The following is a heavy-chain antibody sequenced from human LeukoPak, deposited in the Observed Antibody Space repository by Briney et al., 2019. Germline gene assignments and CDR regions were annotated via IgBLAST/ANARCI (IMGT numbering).Heavy chain of an antibody. CDR1: GFTFSSHW. J-gene: IGHJ5*02. V-gene: IGHV3-43*02. Sequence: PGGSLRLSCAASGFTFSSHWMHWVRQAPGKGLEWVSLITGNGVSTYYADSVKGRFTISRDNSKNSLYLQMNSLRTEDTALYYCAKCVYSNIYYWFDPWGQGTLVSVSS. CDR2: ITGNGVST. D-gene: IGHD6-13*01. CDR3: AKCVYSNIYYWFDP.